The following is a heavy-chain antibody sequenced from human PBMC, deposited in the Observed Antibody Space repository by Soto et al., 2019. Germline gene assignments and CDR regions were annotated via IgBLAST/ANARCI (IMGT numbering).Heavy chain of an antibody. Sequence: SETLSLTCTVSGGSISSYYWSWIRQPPGKGLEWIGYIYYSGSTNYNPSLKSRVTISVDTSKNQFSLKLSSVAAGETDVYYCARQDSSGWYSWGQGTLVTVSS. CDR2: IYYSGST. D-gene: IGHD6-19*01. J-gene: IGHJ4*02. V-gene: IGHV4-59*08. CDR3: ARQDSSGWYS. CDR1: GGSISSYY.